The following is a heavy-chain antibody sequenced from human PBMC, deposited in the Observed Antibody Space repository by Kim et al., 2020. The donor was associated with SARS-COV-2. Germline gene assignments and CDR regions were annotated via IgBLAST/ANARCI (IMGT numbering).Heavy chain of an antibody. CDR3: AKDSWRDYYFDY. J-gene: IGHJ4*02. CDR2: INTKTGKA. CDR1: GYPFTRSA. V-gene: IGHV7-4-1*02. Sequence: ASVKVSCKTSGYPFTRSALHWVRQAPGQGLELMGWINTKTGKATYAQGFSGRFVFSLDTSVSTAYMQISGLKAEDTAVYFCAKDSWRDYYFDYWGQGTLVTVSS. D-gene: IGHD2-15*01.